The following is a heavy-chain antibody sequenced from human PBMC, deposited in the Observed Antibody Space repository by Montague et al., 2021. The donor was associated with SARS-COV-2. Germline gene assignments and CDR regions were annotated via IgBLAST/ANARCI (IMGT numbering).Heavy chain of an antibody. V-gene: IGHV4-34*01. CDR1: GGPFSGYY. Sequence: SETLSLTCAVYGGPFSGYYWSWIRQTPGKGLEWIGEIHDGGRTNYNPSLKSRVTISSDTSKNQFSLSLTSVTAADTAVYYCARGSRKVTIVVVVLLGTAHYFDSGGQGIQSTVSS. CDR2: IHDGGRT. J-gene: IGHJ4*02. D-gene: IGHD2-15*01. CDR3: ARGSRKVTIVVVVLLGTAHYFDS.